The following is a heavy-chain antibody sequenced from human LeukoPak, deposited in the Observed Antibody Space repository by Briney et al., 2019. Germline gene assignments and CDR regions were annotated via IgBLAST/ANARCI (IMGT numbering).Heavy chain of an antibody. CDR2: IYYSGRT. D-gene: IGHD3-10*02. CDR3: ARSLCFRERTEFDP. CDR1: GGAISSNSCY. J-gene: IGHJ5*02. Sequence: SETLSLTCTVSGGAISSNSCYWGWIRPPPGKGLEWIGSIYYSGRTYSTPSLNSPVTISADPSKIQFSLKLSSVTAADTAVYACARSLCFRERTEFDPWGQGTLVTVST. V-gene: IGHV4-39*01.